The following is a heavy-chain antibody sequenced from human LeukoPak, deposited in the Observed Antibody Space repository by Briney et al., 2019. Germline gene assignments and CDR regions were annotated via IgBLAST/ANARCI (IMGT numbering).Heavy chain of an antibody. J-gene: IGHJ6*04. CDR3: SRDPLGDGMDV. CDR1: GGSVSSGSYL. Sequence: SETLSLTCTVSGGSVSSGSYLWSWIRQPAGRGLEWLGRIYTSGSTNYNPSLKSRVTISVDTSKNQFSLKLSSVTAADTAVCYCSRDPLGDGMDVWGKGTTVTVSS. CDR2: IYTSGST. V-gene: IGHV4-61*02.